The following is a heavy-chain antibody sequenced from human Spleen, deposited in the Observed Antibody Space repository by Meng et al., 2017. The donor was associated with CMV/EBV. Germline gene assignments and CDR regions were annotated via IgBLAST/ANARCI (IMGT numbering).Heavy chain of an antibody. D-gene: IGHD2-2*01. CDR1: SGSVSSGSYY. CDR2: IYFGGDT. Sequence: SETMSLTCTVSSGSVSSGSYYWRWIRQPPGKGLEWIATIYFGGDTYYNRTLKSRVTISLHTSKSQFSLRLSSVTAADTAVYYCARHCTSTSPLYHYCGMDVWGQGTTVTVSS. CDR3: ARHCTSTSPLYHYCGMDV. V-gene: IGHV4-39*01. J-gene: IGHJ6*02.